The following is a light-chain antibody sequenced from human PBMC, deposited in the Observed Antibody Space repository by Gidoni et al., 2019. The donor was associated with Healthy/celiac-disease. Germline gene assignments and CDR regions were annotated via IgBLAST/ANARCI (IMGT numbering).Light chain of an antibody. V-gene: IGKV1-8*01. Sequence: AIRLTQPPSSFSASTGDRVTITRRASQGISSYLAWYQQKPGKAPKLLIYAASTLQSGVPSRFSGSGSGTDFTLTISSLQSEDFATYYCQQYYSYPRTFGQGTKVEIK. CDR2: AAS. J-gene: IGKJ1*01. CDR3: QQYYSYPRT. CDR1: QGISSY.